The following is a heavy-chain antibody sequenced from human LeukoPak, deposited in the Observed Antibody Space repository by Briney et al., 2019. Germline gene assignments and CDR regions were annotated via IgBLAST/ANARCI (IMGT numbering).Heavy chain of an antibody. CDR1: GHTFTSFG. J-gene: IGHJ6*02. V-gene: IGHV1-18*01. CDR2: ISAYNGDT. D-gene: IGHD3-10*01. CDR3: ARVWGFGELSPRYYYYYYGMDV. Sequence: EASVKVSCKTSGHTFTSFGFSWVRQAPGQGLEWMGWISAYNGDTSYAQKLQGRVTMTTDTSTSTAYMELRSLRSDDTAVYYCARVWGFGELSPRYYYYYYGMDVWGQGTTVTVSS.